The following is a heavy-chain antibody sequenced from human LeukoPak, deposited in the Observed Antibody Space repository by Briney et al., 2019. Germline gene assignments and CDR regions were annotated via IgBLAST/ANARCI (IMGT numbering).Heavy chain of an antibody. CDR1: GGSISSYY. D-gene: IGHD3-22*01. CDR2: IYYSGST. J-gene: IGHJ3*02. V-gene: IGHV4-59*01. CDR3: ASSVSDYYDANPDAFDI. Sequence: KPSETLSLTCTVSGGSISSYYWSWLRQPPGKGLEWIGYIYYSGSTNYNPSLKIRVSISVDTSKNQFSLKLSSMTAADTAVYYCASSVSDYYDANPDAFDIWGQGTMVTVSS.